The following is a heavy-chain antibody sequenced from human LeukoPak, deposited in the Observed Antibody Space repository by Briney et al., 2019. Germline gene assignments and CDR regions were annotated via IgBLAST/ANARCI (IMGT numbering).Heavy chain of an antibody. Sequence: PSQSLSLTCTLYARFISRGGYYWTRIQQHPWNGLEGIGYIYYSGSTYYNQSLKSRVTISVDTSKNQVSLKLSSVTAADAAVYYCARAPVVAATRGWFDPWGQGTLVTVSS. CDR2: IYYSGST. D-gene: IGHD2-15*01. V-gene: IGHV4-31*03. J-gene: IGHJ5*02. CDR3: ARAPVVAATRGWFDP. CDR1: ARFISRGGYY.